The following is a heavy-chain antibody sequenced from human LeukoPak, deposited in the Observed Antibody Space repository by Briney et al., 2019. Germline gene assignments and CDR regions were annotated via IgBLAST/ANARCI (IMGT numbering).Heavy chain of an antibody. CDR3: ARGPDIAVATYYFDY. CDR2: ISSISTYI. V-gene: IGHV3-21*01. J-gene: IGHJ4*02. CDR1: GFTFNTYS. Sequence: PGGSLRLSCAASGFTFNTYSMNWVRQAPGKGLEWVSSISSISTYIYYAGSVKGRFTISRDNAKNSLYLQMNSLRAEDTAVYYCARGPDIAVATYYFDYWGQGMLVTVSS. D-gene: IGHD6-19*01.